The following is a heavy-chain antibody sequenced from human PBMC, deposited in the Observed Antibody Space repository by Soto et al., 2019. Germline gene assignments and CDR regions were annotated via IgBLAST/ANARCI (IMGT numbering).Heavy chain of an antibody. CDR2: INHRGST. CDR1: GGSFSGYY. D-gene: IGHD6-6*01. CDR3: ARGTIAARLNYFDY. V-gene: IGHV4-34*01. Sequence: QVQLQQWGAGLLKPSETLSLTCAVYGGSFSGYYWSWLRQPPGKGLEWIGEINHRGSTNYNPSLKRRVTISVDTSKNQFSLKMSSVTAADTAVYYCARGTIAARLNYFDYWGQETLVTVSS. J-gene: IGHJ4*02.